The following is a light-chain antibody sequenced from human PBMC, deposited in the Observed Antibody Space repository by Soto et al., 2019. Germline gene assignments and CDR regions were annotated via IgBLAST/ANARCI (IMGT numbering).Light chain of an antibody. CDR2: DVS. Sequence: QSALTRPGSVSGSPGQSIIISCTGTSSDVGGYNYVSWYQQHPGKAPKFMIYDVSSRPSGVSNRFSGSKSGNTASLTISGLQAEDEADYYCCSYTTSNTRQIVFGTGTKVTVL. V-gene: IGLV2-14*03. CDR3: CSYTTSNTRQIV. CDR1: SSDVGGYNY. J-gene: IGLJ1*01.